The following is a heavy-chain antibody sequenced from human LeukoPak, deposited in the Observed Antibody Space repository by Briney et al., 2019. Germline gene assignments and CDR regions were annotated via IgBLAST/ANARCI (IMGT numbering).Heavy chain of an antibody. D-gene: IGHD3-22*01. V-gene: IGHV4-59*08. J-gene: IGHJ4*02. Sequence: SETLSLTCTVSGGSISNYYWIWIRQPPGKGLEWMGHISYSGSTNYNPSLKSRVTISVDTSKNQFSLKLSSVTAADTAVYYCARRATYYYDSSGYSVELGYYFDYWGQGTLVTVSS. CDR3: ARRATYYYDSSGYSVELGYYFDY. CDR2: ISYSGST. CDR1: GGSISNYY.